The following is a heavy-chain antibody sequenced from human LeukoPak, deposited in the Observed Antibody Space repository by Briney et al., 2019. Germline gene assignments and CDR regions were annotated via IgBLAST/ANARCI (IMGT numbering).Heavy chain of an antibody. CDR1: GFTFSNYG. V-gene: IGHV3-23*01. CDR2: ISGSGGNT. D-gene: IGHD3-16*01. CDR3: AKDDGGSYYIYYYYMGV. Sequence: GGSLRLSCAASGFTFSNYGMSWVRQAPGKGLEWVSAISGSGGNTCYADPVKGRFTISRDNSKNTLYLQMNSLRAEDTAVYYCAKDDGGSYYIYYYYMGVWGKGTTVTISS. J-gene: IGHJ6*03.